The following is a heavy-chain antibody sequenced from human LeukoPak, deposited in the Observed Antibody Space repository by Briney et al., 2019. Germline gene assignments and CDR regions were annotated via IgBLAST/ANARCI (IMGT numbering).Heavy chain of an antibody. CDR3: ATNTIFGVSWLDP. V-gene: IGHV4-39*01. CDR1: GGSISSSSYY. D-gene: IGHD3-3*01. Sequence: SETLSLTCTVSGGSISSSSYYWGWIRQPPGKGLEWIGSIYYSGSTYYNPSLKSRVTISVDTSKNQFSLKLSSVTAADTAVYYRATNTIFGVSWLDPWGQGTLVTVSS. CDR2: IYYSGST. J-gene: IGHJ5*02.